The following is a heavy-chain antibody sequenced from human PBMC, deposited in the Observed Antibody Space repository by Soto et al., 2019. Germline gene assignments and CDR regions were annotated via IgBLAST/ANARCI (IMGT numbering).Heavy chain of an antibody. D-gene: IGHD5-12*01. CDR3: AKDREKWLRFLSLPFY. J-gene: IGHJ4*02. Sequence: GGSLRLSCAASGFTFSSYAMSWVRQAPGKGLEWVSAISGSGGSTYYADSVKGRFTISRDNSKNTLYLQMNSLRAEDTAVYYCAKDREKWLRFLSLPFYWGQGTLVTVSS. CDR1: GFTFSSYA. V-gene: IGHV3-23*01. CDR2: ISGSGGST.